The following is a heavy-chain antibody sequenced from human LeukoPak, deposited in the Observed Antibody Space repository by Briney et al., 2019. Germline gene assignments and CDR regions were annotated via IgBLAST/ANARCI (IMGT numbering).Heavy chain of an antibody. J-gene: IGHJ4*02. Sequence: PGGSLRLSCAASGFTFSSYAMSWVRQAPGKGLEWVSAISGSGGSTYYADSVKGRFTISRDNSKNTLYPQMNSLRAEDTAVYYCAKEHDYVWGSYRPFDYWGQGTLVTVSS. CDR1: GFTFSSYA. V-gene: IGHV3-23*01. CDR2: ISGSGGST. D-gene: IGHD3-16*02. CDR3: AKEHDYVWGSYRPFDY.